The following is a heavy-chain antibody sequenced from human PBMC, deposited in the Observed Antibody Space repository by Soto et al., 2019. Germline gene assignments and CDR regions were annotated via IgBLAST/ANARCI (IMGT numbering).Heavy chain of an antibody. CDR1: GFTFSSYA. CDR3: ATKLEPLYFDY. D-gene: IGHD1-1*01. V-gene: IGHV3-23*01. Sequence: GGSLRLSCAASGFTFSSYAMSWVRRAPGKGLEWVSAISGSGGSTYYADSVKGRFTISRDNSKNTLHLQMNSLRAEDTAVYYCATKLEPLYFDYWGQGTLVTVSS. CDR2: ISGSGGST. J-gene: IGHJ4*02.